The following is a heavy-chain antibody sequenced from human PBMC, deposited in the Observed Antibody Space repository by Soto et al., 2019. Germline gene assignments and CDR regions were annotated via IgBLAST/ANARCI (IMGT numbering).Heavy chain of an antibody. D-gene: IGHD2-15*01. Sequence: QVQLVPSGAEVKKPGSSVKVSCKASGGTFSSYAISWVRQAPGHGLEWMGGIIPIFGTANYAQKLQGRVTITADESTSTAYMELSSLRSEDTAVYYCARDMYPNCSCGSCYSNFWFDPWGQVTLVTVSS. CDR3: ARDMYPNCSCGSCYSNFWFDP. J-gene: IGHJ5*02. V-gene: IGHV1-69*01. CDR1: GGTFSSYA. CDR2: IIPIFGTA.